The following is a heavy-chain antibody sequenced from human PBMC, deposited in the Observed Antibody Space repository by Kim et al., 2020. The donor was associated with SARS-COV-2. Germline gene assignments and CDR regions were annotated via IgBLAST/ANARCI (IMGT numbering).Heavy chain of an antibody. D-gene: IGHD3-3*01. J-gene: IGHJ5*02. V-gene: IGHV1-24*01. Sequence: ASVKVSCKVSGYTLTELSMHWVQQAPGKGLEWMGGFDPEDGETIYAQKFQGRVTMTEVTSTDTAYMELSSLRSEDTAVYYCATSITIFGGFDPWGQGTLVTVSS. CDR3: ATSITIFGGFDP. CDR2: FDPEDGET. CDR1: GYTLTELS.